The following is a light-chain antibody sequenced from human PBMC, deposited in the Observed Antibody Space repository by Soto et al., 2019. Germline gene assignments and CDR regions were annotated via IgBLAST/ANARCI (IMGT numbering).Light chain of an antibody. J-gene: IGKJ1*01. Sequence: EIVSTQSPATLSFSPGEKATLSCRASQSVSSYLAWYQQKPGQAPRILIYDESNRATGIPDRLSGSGSGTELILTISRLQPDDFATYYCQNYNSYSEAFGQGTKVDIK. CDR1: QSVSSY. CDR3: QNYNSYSEA. V-gene: IGKV3-11*01. CDR2: DES.